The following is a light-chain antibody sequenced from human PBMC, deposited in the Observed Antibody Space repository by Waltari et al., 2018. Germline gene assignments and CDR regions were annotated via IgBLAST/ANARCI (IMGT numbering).Light chain of an antibody. CDR1: QSIGSL. CDR2: DAS. J-gene: IGKJ4*01. CDR3: QQYYSYFT. V-gene: IGKV1-5*01. Sequence: DIQMPQSPSTLSASVGDRVTITCRASQSIGSLLAWYQQNPGKAPKLLIYDASSLESGVPSRFSGSGSGTEFTLTINSLQPDDFATYSCQQYYSYFTFGGGAKVEIK.